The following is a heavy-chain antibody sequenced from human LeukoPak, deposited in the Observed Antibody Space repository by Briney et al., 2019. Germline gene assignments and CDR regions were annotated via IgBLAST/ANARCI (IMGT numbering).Heavy chain of an antibody. CDR1: GGTFSSYA. J-gene: IGHJ4*02. V-gene: IGHV1-69*05. Sequence: SVKVSCKASGGTFSSYAISWLRQAPGQGLEWMGRIIPIFGTANYAQKFQGRVTITTDESTSTAYMVLSSLRSEDTAVYYCARDPDYDSSGYLPPVDAYWGQGTLVTVSS. CDR2: IIPIFGTA. CDR3: ARDPDYDSSGYLPPVDAY. D-gene: IGHD3-22*01.